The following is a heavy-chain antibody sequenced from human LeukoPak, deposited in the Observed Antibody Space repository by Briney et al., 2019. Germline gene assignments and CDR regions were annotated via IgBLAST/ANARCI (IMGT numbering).Heavy chain of an antibody. V-gene: IGHV3-7*01. J-gene: IGHJ4*02. CDR1: ASTFSRSY. CDR2: MRLAGSVT. CDR3: VIERGAR. Sequence: GRSLRLSCAASASTFSRSYMGWVRQAPGKGLEWVALMRLAGSVTYYVESVKGRFTISRDNTKNLLYLHMNNLRAEDTAVYYCVIERGARWGQGTLVTVSS.